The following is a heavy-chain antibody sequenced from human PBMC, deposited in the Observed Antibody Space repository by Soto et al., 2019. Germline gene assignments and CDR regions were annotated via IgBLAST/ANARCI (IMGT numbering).Heavy chain of an antibody. CDR2: VFHSGST. D-gene: IGHD3-16*01. CDR1: RGSINSGGYY. Sequence: PSETLSLTXTVSRGSINSGGYYWHWIRQHPGKGLEWIGYVFHSGSTYYNPSFRSRVTTSMDTSKNQFSLNLSSVTAADTAIYYCARGGGEDNYFGPWGQGTLVTVSS. J-gene: IGHJ5*02. CDR3: ARGGGEDNYFGP. V-gene: IGHV4-31*03.